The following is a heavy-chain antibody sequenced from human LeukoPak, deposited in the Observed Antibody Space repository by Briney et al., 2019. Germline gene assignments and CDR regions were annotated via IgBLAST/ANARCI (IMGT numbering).Heavy chain of an antibody. V-gene: IGHV3-23*01. D-gene: IGHD6-6*01. CDR1: GFTVSSNY. J-gene: IGHJ4*02. Sequence: GGSLRLSCAASGFTVSSNYMSWVRQAPGKGLEWVSAISGSGGSTYYADSVKGRFTISRDNSKNTLYLQMNSLRAEDTAVYYCAKDRPSAARRVQYFDYWGQGTLVTVSS. CDR3: AKDRPSAARRVQYFDY. CDR2: ISGSGGST.